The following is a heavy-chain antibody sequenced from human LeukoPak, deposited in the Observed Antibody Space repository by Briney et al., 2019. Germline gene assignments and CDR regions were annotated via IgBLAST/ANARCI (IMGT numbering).Heavy chain of an antibody. D-gene: IGHD2-15*01. CDR1: GGSISSYY. Sequence: PSETLSLTCTVSGGSISSYYWSWIRQPPGKGLEWIGYIYYSGSTNYNPSLKSRVTILVDTSKNQFSLKLRSVTAADTALYYCARAVGYYYHMDVWGKGTTVTVSS. CDR2: IYYSGST. J-gene: IGHJ6*03. CDR3: ARAVGYYYHMDV. V-gene: IGHV4-59*01.